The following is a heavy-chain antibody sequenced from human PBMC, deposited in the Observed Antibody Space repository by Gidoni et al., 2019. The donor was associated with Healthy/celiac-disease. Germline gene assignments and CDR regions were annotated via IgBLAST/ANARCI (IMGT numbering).Heavy chain of an antibody. D-gene: IGHD2-8*01. V-gene: IGHV4-34*01. CDR2: INHSGST. J-gene: IGHJ3*02. Sequence: QVQLQQWGAGLLKPSETLSLTCAVYGGSFSGYYWSWIRQPPGKGLEWIGEINHSGSTNYNPSLKSRVTISVDTSKNPFSLELSSVTAADTALYYCARGIRSVTVYARGGAFDIWGQGTMVTVSS. CDR3: ARGIRSVTVYARGGAFDI. CDR1: GGSFSGYY.